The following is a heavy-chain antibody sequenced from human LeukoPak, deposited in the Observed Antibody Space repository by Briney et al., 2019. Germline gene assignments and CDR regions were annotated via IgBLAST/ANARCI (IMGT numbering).Heavy chain of an antibody. V-gene: IGHV3-21*01. J-gene: IGHJ4*02. CDR2: ISSSSSYI. CDR1: GFNLSTNS. Sequence: GGSLRVSCAASGFNLSTNSMNWVRQAPGKGLEWVSSISSSSSYIYYADSVKGRFTISRDNAKNSLFLQMNSLRAEDTAVYYCATDNARWGQGTLVTVSS. CDR3: ATDNAR.